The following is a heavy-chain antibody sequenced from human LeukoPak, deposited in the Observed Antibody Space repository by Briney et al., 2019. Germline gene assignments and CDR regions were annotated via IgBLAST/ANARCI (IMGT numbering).Heavy chain of an antibody. J-gene: IGHJ4*02. V-gene: IGHV3-23*01. Sequence: GRSLRLSCAASGFTFSSYAMSWVRQAPGKGLEWVSAISDSDSSTYYADSVKGRFTISRDNSKNTLYLQMNSLRAEDTAVYYCAKDQRGYCSSTSCYVYDYWGQGTLVTVSS. D-gene: IGHD2-2*01. CDR3: AKDQRGYCSSTSCYVYDY. CDR1: GFTFSSYA. CDR2: ISDSDSST.